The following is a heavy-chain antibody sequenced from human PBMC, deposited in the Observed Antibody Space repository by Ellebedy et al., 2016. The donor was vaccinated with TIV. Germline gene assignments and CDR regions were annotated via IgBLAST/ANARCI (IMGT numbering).Heavy chain of an antibody. D-gene: IGHD5-12*01. CDR2: ISGSGGST. J-gene: IGHJ4*02. CDR1: GFTFSSYA. V-gene: IGHV3-23*01. CDR3: AKGGGEWLRWYFDY. Sequence: GGSLRLXXAASGFTFSSYAMSWVRQAPGKGLEWVSAISGSGGSTYYADSVKGRFTISRDNSKDTLYLQMNSLRAEDTAVYYCAKGGGEWLRWYFDYWGQGTLVTVSS.